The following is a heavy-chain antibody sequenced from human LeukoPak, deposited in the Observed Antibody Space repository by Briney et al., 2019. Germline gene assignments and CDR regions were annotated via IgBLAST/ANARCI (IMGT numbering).Heavy chain of an antibody. Sequence: PGRSLRLSCAASGLAFSNYGMHWVRQAPGKGLEWVALMSSDGSNKYYADSVKGRFSISRDNSKNTLFLQMNSLRGEDTAVYYCANPLTSMDVWGQGTTVTVSS. CDR1: GLAFSNYG. J-gene: IGHJ6*02. CDR3: ANPLTSMDV. CDR2: MSSDGSNK. V-gene: IGHV3-30*18.